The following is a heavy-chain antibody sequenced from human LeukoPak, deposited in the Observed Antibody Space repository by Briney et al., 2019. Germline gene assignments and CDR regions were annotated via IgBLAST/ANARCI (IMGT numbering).Heavy chain of an antibody. D-gene: IGHD2-2*01. CDR3: AKASGYALDY. Sequence: GGSLRLSCAASGFIFSGYWMSWVRQAPGKGLEWVANIKQDGSDKYYVDSVKGRFTISRDNAKNTVYLQMNSLRTEDTAVYYCAKASGYALDYWGQGTLVTVSS. V-gene: IGHV3-7*01. J-gene: IGHJ4*02. CDR2: IKQDGSDK. CDR1: GFIFSGYW.